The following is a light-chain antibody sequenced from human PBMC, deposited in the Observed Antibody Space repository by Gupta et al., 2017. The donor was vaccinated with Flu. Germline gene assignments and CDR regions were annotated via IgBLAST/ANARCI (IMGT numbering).Light chain of an antibody. CDR1: NIDFNGYNC. Sequence: TIACTVTNIDFNGYNCLYWYQQHPAEAPDHVVYDVNTRIPGIPDRSSGTKSGNTASMTVAGLDEADDADYYCNSDAGSDINCVFGTGTKVTVL. CDR2: DVN. J-gene: IGLJ1*01. V-gene: IGLV2-11*01. CDR3: NSDAGSDINCV.